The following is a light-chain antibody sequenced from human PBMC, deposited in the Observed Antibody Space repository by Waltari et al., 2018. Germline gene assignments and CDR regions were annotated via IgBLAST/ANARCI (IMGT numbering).Light chain of an antibody. V-gene: IGKV1-13*02. CDR2: DAS. Sequence: IQLTQSPSSLSASIGDRVTITCRASQGIGSALAWYHQKPGKPPRLLIYDASSLEGGVPSRFSGSGSGTDFTLSISSLQPEDFATYSCQHLNSYPFTFGPGTTV. CDR1: QGIGSA. CDR3: QHLNSYPFT. J-gene: IGKJ3*01.